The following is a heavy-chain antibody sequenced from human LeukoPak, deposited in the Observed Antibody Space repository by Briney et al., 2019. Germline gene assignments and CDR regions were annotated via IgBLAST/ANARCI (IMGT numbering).Heavy chain of an antibody. CDR1: GYTFTGYY. J-gene: IGHJ4*02. D-gene: IGHD3-22*01. Sequence: GASVKVSCKASGYTFTGYYMHWVRQAPGQGLEWMGWINPNSGGTNYAQKFQGRVTMTRDTSISTAYMELSRLRSDDTAVYYRARAEGYYDSSGPPPYWGQGTLVTVSS. CDR2: INPNSGGT. V-gene: IGHV1-2*02. CDR3: ARAEGYYDSSGPPPY.